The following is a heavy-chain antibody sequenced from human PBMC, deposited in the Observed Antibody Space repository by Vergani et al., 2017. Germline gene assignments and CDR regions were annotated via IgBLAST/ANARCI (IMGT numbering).Heavy chain of an antibody. Sequence: QVQVVQSGAEVKKSGASVKVSCKTSVYTFSNYYMHWVRQAPGQGLEWMGIINPSGGHTNYAQKFQGRVTMTRDTSTSTVYMELSSLRSEDTAVYYCARGGINDYGGLWGFDYWGQGTLVTVSS. CDR2: INPSGGHT. CDR3: ARGGINDYGGLWGFDY. D-gene: IGHD4-23*01. CDR1: VYTFSNYY. V-gene: IGHV1-46*01. J-gene: IGHJ4*02.